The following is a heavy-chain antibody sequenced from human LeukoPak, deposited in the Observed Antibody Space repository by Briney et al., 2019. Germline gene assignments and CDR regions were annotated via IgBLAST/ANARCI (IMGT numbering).Heavy chain of an antibody. Sequence: GGSLRLSCAASGFTFSSYAMSWVRQAPGKGLEWVSAISGSGGSTYYTDSVKGRFTISRDNSENTLYLQMNSLRAEDTALYYCAKRGDKNFDYWGQGTLVTVSS. J-gene: IGHJ4*02. D-gene: IGHD3-9*01. CDR1: GFTFSSYA. V-gene: IGHV3-23*01. CDR3: AKRGDKNFDY. CDR2: ISGSGGST.